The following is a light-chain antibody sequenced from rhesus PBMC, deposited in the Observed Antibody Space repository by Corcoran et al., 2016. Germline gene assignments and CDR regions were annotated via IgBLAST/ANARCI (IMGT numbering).Light chain of an antibody. J-gene: IGKJ3*01. CDR1: QSIGSW. CDR3: LQFSSSPFT. V-gene: IGKV1-22*01. Sequence: DIQMTQSPSSLSASVGDTVTITCRASQSIGSWLAWYQQKPGKAPKLLIYKAFSLQSGVPSRFSGSGSWTVFTLTINSLQPEDFATYFCLQFSSSPFTFGPGTTLDIK. CDR2: KAF.